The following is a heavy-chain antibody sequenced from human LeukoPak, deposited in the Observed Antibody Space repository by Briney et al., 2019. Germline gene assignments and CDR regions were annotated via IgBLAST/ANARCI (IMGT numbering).Heavy chain of an antibody. Sequence: ASVKVSCKASGYTLTGYYMHWVRQAPGQGLEWMGWINPNSGGTNYAQKFQGRVTMTRDTSISTAYMELSRLRSDDTAVYYCARDGYGGYGSGSYRFVAYWGQGTLVTVSS. CDR1: GYTLTGYY. V-gene: IGHV1-2*02. CDR3: ARDGYGGYGSGSYRFVAY. CDR2: INPNSGGT. D-gene: IGHD3-10*01. J-gene: IGHJ4*02.